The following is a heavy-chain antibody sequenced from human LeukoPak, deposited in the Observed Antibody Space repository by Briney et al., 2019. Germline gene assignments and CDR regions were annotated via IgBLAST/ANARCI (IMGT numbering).Heavy chain of an antibody. CDR3: ARDRAREITMVRGVIIDYFVY. CDR2: IIPILGIA. Sequence: ASVKVSCKASGGTFSSYAISWVRQAPGQGLEWMGRIIPILGIANYAQKFQGRVTITADKSTSTAYMELSSLRSEDTAVYYCARDRAREITMVRGVIIDYFVYWGQGTLVTVSS. D-gene: IGHD3-10*01. V-gene: IGHV1-69*04. J-gene: IGHJ4*02. CDR1: GGTFSSYA.